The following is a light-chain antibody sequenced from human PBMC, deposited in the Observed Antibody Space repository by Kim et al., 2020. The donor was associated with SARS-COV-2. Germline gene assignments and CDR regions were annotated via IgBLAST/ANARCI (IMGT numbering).Light chain of an antibody. V-gene: IGKV3-15*01. CDR1: QSVSSN. Sequence: EIAMTQSPATLSVSPGERATLSCRASQSVSSNLAWYQQKPGQAPRLLIYGASTMATGIPGRFSGSGSGIEFTLTISSLQSEDFAVYYCQQYSHWPLTFGGGTKLEI. J-gene: IGKJ4*01. CDR3: QQYSHWPLT. CDR2: GAS.